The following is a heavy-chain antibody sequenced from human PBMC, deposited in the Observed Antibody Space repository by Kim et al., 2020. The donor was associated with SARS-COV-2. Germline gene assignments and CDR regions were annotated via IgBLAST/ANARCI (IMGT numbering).Heavy chain of an antibody. J-gene: IGHJ4*02. D-gene: IGHD1-26*01. V-gene: IGHV4-39*01. CDR1: GGSISSSSYY. CDR3: ARRGRSSGSYH. CDR2: IYYSGST. Sequence: SETLSLTCTVSGGSISSSSYYWGWIRQPPGKGLEWIGSIYYSGSTYYNPSLKSRVTISVDTSKNQFSLKLSSVTAADTAVYYCARRGRSSGSYHWGQGTLVTVSS.